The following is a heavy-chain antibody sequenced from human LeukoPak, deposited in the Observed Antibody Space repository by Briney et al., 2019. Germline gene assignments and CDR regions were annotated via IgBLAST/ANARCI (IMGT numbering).Heavy chain of an antibody. CDR1: GYTFTSYD. V-gene: IGHV1-8*01. CDR3: ARGQVEGSYYVFDY. J-gene: IGHJ4*02. CDR2: MNPNSGNT. D-gene: IGHD1-26*01. Sequence: ASVKVSCKASGYTFTSYDINWVRQATGQGLEWMGWMNPNSGNTGYAQKFQGRVTMTRNTSISTAYMELSSLRSEHTAVYYCARGQVEGSYYVFDYWGQGTLVTVSS.